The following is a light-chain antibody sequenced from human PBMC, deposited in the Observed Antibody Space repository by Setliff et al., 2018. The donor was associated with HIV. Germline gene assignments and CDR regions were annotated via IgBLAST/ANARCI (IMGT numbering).Light chain of an antibody. CDR1: SSDVGSYNY. CDR2: DVS. CDR3: SSYTSSSPPYV. V-gene: IGLV2-14*03. Sequence: QSALTQPASVSGFPGQSITISCTGSSSDVGSYNYVSWYQQHPGKAPKLMISDVSKRPSGVSNRFSGSKSGNTASLTISGLQAEDEADYYCSSYTSSSPPYVFGTGTKVTV. J-gene: IGLJ1*01.